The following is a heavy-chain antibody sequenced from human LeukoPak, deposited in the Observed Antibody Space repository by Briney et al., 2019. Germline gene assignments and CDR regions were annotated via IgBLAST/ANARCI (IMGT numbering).Heavy chain of an antibody. V-gene: IGHV3-7*05. CDR3: AKDMRSRGYSGYDCFDY. CDR2: INQDGSEK. CDR1: GFTFSTYW. Sequence: GGSLRLSCAASGFTFSTYWMSWVRQAPGKGLEWVATINQDGSEKYYVDSVKGRFTISRDNAKNSLYLQMNSLRAEDTAVYYCAKDMRSRGYSGYDCFDYWGQGTLVTVSS. D-gene: IGHD5-12*01. J-gene: IGHJ4*02.